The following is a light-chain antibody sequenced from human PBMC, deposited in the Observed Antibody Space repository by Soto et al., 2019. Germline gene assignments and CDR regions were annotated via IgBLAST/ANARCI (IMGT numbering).Light chain of an antibody. CDR1: APTSELI. V-gene: IGLV1-47*01. Sequence: QSVLTQPPSASGTPGQRVTISCSEAAPTSELIMCIGQHLPGTAPKLLIYRHTLRPSGVPDRFSASKSGTSASLAISGLRSEDEADYYCAAWDDSLSGWVFGGGTKVTVL. J-gene: IGLJ3*02. CDR2: RHT. CDR3: AAWDDSLSGWV.